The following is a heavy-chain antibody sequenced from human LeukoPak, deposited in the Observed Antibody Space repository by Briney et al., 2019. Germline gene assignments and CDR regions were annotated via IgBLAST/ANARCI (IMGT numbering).Heavy chain of an antibody. V-gene: IGHV3-30*18. CDR1: GFTFSSYG. J-gene: IGHJ6*03. CDR3: AKDSKFYDFWSGLDEYYYYMDV. D-gene: IGHD3-3*01. CDR2: ISYDGSNK. Sequence: GGSLRLSCAASGFTFSSYGMHWVRQAPGKGLEWVAVISYDGSNKYYADSVKGRFTIPRDNSKKTLYLQMNSLRAEDTAVYYCAKDSKFYDFWSGLDEYYYYMDVWGKGTTVTVSS.